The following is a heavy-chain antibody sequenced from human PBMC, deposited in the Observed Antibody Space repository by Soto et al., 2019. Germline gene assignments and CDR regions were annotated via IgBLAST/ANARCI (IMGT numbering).Heavy chain of an antibody. CDR1: GVTLSTYG. V-gene: IGHV3-33*01. J-gene: IGHJ6*02. CDR2: IRYDGSNQ. CDR3: ARDFTAGATYSGPSYYAMDV. D-gene: IGHD1-26*01. Sequence: XGSLRLSCSASGVTLSTYGMHWVRQAPGKGLDWVAGIRYDGSNQYYADSVKGQFTISRDNSKNTLYMQMDSLRADDTAVYYCARDFTAGATYSGPSYYAMDVWGQGTTVTVSS.